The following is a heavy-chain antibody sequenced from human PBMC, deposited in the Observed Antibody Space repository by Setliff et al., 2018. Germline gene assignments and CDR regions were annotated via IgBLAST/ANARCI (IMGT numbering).Heavy chain of an antibody. CDR2: ISGRGDNI. Sequence: PGGSLRLSCAASGFTFSSYAMSWVRQAPGKGLEWASGISGRGDNIYYADSVRGRFTTSRDNSKNTLYLQMNSLRAEDTAVYYCASAGHSGSWFPFDAFHIWGQGTMVTVSS. V-gene: IGHV3-23*01. J-gene: IGHJ3*02. CDR1: GFTFSSYA. D-gene: IGHD6-13*01. CDR3: ASAGHSGSWFPFDAFHI.